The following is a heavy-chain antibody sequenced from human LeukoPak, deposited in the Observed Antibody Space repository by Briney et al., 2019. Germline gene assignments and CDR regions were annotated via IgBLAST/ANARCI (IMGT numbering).Heavy chain of an antibody. CDR1: GHTFTAYY. CDR3: ARGGDPRLRYFDWLPFDY. Sequence: GASVKVSCKASGHTFTAYYMHWVRQAPGQGLEWMGWINPNNGGTNYAQKFQGRVTMTRDTSISTAYMELSRLRSDDTAVYYCARGGDPRLRYFDWLPFDYWGQGTLVTVSS. D-gene: IGHD3-9*01. CDR2: INPNNGGT. J-gene: IGHJ4*02. V-gene: IGHV1-2*02.